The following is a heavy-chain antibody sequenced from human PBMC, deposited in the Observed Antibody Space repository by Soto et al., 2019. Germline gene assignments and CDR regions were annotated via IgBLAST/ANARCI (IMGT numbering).Heavy chain of an antibody. CDR1: GFTFSSYA. CDR2: ISGSGGST. Sequence: GSLRLSCAASGFTFSSYAMSWVRQAPGKGLEWVSAISGSGGSTYYADSVKGRFTISRDNSKNTLYLQMNSLRAEDTAVYYCAKRPPNYYDSSGYYYPFDYWGQGTLVTVSS. J-gene: IGHJ4*02. CDR3: AKRPPNYYDSSGYYYPFDY. D-gene: IGHD3-22*01. V-gene: IGHV3-23*01.